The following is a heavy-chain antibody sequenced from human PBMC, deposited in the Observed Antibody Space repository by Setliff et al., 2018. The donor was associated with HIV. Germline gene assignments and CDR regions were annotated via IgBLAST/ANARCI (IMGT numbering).Heavy chain of an antibody. V-gene: IGHV4-39*07. CDR2: IYYSGST. Sequence: PSETLSLTCTVSGGSISSGSYYWGWIRQPPGKGLEWIGSIYYSGSTYYNPSLKSRVTISVDTSKNQFSLKLSSVTAADTAVYYCARSDSGYRSSWAPFDIWGQGTMVTVSS. J-gene: IGHJ3*02. D-gene: IGHD6-13*01. CDR1: GGSISSGSYY. CDR3: ARSDSGYRSSWAPFDI.